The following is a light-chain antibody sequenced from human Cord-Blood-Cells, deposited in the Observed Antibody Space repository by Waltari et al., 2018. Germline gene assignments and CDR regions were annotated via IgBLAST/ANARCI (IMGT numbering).Light chain of an antibody. CDR2: EVS. J-gene: IGLJ2*01. CDR1: SRDGAGHNY. CDR3: SSYAGSNNLV. V-gene: IGLV2-8*01. Sequence: QSALTQPPSASGSPGQSVTISCPRTSRDGAGHNYVSGYQQHPGKAPKLMIYEVSKRPSGVPDRFSGSKSGNTASLTVSGLQAEDEADYYCSSYAGSNNLVFGGGTKLTVL.